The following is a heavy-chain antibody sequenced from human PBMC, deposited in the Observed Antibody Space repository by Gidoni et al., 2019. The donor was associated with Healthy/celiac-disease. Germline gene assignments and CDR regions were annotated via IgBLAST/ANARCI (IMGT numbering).Heavy chain of an antibody. J-gene: IGHJ3*02. CDR1: GYTFTRYY. V-gene: IGHV1-46*01. CDR2: INPRGGST. Sequence: QVQLVQSGAEVKKPGASVKVSCKASGYTFTRYYMHWVRQDPGQGLDWMGIINPRGGSTSYAQKFQGRVTMTRDTSTSTVYMELSSLRSEDTAVYYCARDRIVVVIAGSRDAFDIWGQGTMVTVSS. D-gene: IGHD3-22*01. CDR3: ARDRIVVVIAGSRDAFDI.